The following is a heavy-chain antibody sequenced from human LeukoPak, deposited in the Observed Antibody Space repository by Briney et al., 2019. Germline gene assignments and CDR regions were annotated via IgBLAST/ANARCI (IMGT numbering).Heavy chain of an antibody. CDR2: IYTSGTT. CDR3: ARDRYSPDWYRGLDLDY. V-gene: IGHV4-4*07. Sequence: SETLSLTCSVSGGSISNYYWNWIRQPAGKGLEWIGHIYTSGTTNRNPSLKSRVTMSLDTSKSQFSLKLSSVTAADTAVYYCARDRYSPDWYRGLDLDYWGQGTLATVSS. CDR1: GGSISNYY. D-gene: IGHD6-19*01. J-gene: IGHJ4*02.